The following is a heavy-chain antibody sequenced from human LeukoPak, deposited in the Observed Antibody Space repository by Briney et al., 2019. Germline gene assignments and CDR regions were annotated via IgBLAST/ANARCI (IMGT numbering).Heavy chain of an antibody. V-gene: IGHV1-8*02. D-gene: IGHD4-11*01. CDR2: MNPNTGNA. Sequence: ASVKVSCKASGYTFTNFDINWVRQATGQGLEWMGWMNPNTGNAGYAQKFQDRVTITWDDSISTAYMDLSSLRSEDTAVYYCARVGYSNSYDYWGQGTLVTVSS. CDR3: ARVGYSNSYDY. J-gene: IGHJ4*02. CDR1: GYTFTNFD.